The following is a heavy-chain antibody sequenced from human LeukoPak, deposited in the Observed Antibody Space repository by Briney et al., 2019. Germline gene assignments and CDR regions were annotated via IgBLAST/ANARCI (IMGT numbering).Heavy chain of an antibody. D-gene: IGHD2-2*01. Sequence: GGSLRLSCAASRFSFSDYYMSWIRQAPGKGLEWVSYISRSGSATSYADSVKGRFTISRDNAKNSLYMQMNSLRAEDTAVYYCAREVNCSSTTCYGLDYWGQGTLVTVSS. J-gene: IGHJ4*02. CDR1: RFSFSDYY. CDR3: AREVNCSSTTCYGLDY. CDR2: ISRSGSAT. V-gene: IGHV3-11*04.